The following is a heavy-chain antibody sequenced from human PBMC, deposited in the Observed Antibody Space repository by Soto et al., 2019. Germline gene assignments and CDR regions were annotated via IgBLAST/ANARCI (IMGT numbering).Heavy chain of an antibody. CDR2: MNPNSGNT. V-gene: IGHV1-8*01. Sequence: ASVKVSCKASGYTFTSYDINWVRQATGQGLEWMGWMNPNSGNTGYAQKFQGRVTMTRNTSISTAYMELSSLRSDDTAVYYCARQQMDYYFDFWGQGTLVTVSS. CDR1: GYTFTSYD. CDR3: ARQQMDYYFDF. D-gene: IGHD2-8*01. J-gene: IGHJ4*02.